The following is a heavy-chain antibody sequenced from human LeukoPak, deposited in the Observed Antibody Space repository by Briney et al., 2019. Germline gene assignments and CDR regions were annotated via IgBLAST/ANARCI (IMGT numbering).Heavy chain of an antibody. V-gene: IGHV3-74*01. CDR2: INSDGSST. D-gene: IGHD1-26*01. CDR3: AKVHTRGWGPRSNFDY. Sequence: PGGSLRLSCAASGFTFSSYWMHWVRHAPGKGLVWVSRINSDGSSTYYADSVKGRFTISRDNSKNTLYLQMNSLRAEDTAVYYCAKVHTRGWGPRSNFDYWGQGTLVTVSS. J-gene: IGHJ4*02. CDR1: GFTFSSYW.